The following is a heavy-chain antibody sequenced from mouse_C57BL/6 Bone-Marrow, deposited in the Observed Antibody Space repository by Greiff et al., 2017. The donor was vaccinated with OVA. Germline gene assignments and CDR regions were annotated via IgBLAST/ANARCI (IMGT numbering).Heavy chain of an antibody. V-gene: IGHV1-5*01. CDR1: GYTFTSYW. J-gene: IGHJ4*01. Sequence: VQLQQSGTVLARPGASVKMSCKTSGYTFTSYWMHWVKQRPGQGLEWIGAIYPGNSDTSYNQKFKGKAKLTAVTSASTAYMELSSLTNEDSAVYYCTRSPYYDYDSMDYWGQGTSVTVSS. D-gene: IGHD2-4*01. CDR2: IYPGNSDT. CDR3: TRSPYYDYDSMDY.